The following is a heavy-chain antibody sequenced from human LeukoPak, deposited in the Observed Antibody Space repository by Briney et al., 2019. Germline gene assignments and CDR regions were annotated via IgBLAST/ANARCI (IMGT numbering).Heavy chain of an antibody. CDR3: AKGGAYCSDPDCYLG. J-gene: IGHJ4*02. CDR2: ITGHGERT. V-gene: IGHV3-43*02. CDR1: GFTFEDYA. D-gene: IGHD2-15*01. Sequence: PGGSLRLSCAASGFTFEDYAMHWVRRAPGKGLDWVSVITGHGERTHNADSVKGRFTISRDNSKNSLYLQMNSLRTEDTALYYCAKGGAYCSDPDCYLGWGQGTLVTVSS.